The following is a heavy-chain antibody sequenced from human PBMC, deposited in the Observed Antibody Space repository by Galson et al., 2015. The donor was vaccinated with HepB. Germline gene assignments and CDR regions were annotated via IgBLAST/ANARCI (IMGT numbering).Heavy chain of an antibody. Sequence: SETLSLTCTVSGGSISGYYWSWIRQPPGKGLEWIGYIFYSGSTSYNPSLKSRVTISVDTSKNQFSLRLSSVTAADTAVYYCARHYTSGWDLDYWGQGTLVTVFS. V-gene: IGHV4-59*08. CDR2: IFYSGST. J-gene: IGHJ4*02. D-gene: IGHD6-19*01. CDR3: ARHYTSGWDLDY. CDR1: GGSISGYY.